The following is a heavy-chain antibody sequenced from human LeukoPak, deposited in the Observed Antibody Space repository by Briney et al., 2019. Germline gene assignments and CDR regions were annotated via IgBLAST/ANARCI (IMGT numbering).Heavy chain of an antibody. CDR1: GFTFDDYA. CDR2: ISWNSGSI. D-gene: IGHD6-19*01. Sequence: GGSLRLSCAASGFTFDDYAMHWVRQAPGKGLEWVSGISWNSGSIGYADSVKGRFTISRDNAKNSLYLQMNSLRAEDTALYYCAKDGQAVAGAWLDPWGQGTLVTVSS. V-gene: IGHV3-9*01. J-gene: IGHJ5*02. CDR3: AKDGQAVAGAWLDP.